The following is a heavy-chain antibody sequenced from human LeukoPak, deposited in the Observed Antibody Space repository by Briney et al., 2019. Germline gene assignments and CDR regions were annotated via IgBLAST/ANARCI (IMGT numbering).Heavy chain of an antibody. D-gene: IGHD1-1*01. J-gene: IGHJ4*02. Sequence: GGSLRLSCAASGFTFDDYAMHWVRQAPGKGLEWVAIISYDGSNKYYADSVKGRFTISRDDFKNTLYLQMNSLRGEDTAVYYCAKPGRGNWNDGLDYWGQGTLVTVSS. CDR2: ISYDGSNK. CDR1: GFTFDDYA. V-gene: IGHV3-30*18. CDR3: AKPGRGNWNDGLDY.